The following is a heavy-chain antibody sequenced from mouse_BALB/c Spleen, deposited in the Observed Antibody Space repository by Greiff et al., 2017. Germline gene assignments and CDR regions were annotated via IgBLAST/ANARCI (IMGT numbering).Heavy chain of an antibody. D-gene: IGHD2-5*01. CDR1: GFTFSSYG. V-gene: IGHV5-6*01. CDR3: ARHGGLTYSNPAMDY. Sequence: EVQRVESGGDLVKPGGSLKLSCAASGFTFSSYGMSWVRQTPDKRLEWVATISSGGSYTYYPDSVKGRFTISRDNAKNTLYLQMSSLKSEDTAMYYGARHGGLTYSNPAMDYWGQGTSVTVSS. CDR2: ISSGGSYT. J-gene: IGHJ4*01.